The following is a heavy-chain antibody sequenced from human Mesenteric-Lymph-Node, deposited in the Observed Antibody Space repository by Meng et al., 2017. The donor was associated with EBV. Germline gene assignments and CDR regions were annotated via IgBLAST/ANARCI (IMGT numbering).Heavy chain of an antibody. CDR2: IYHSGST. D-gene: IGHD3-10*01. V-gene: IGHV4-4*02. CDR1: GASISSDNW. J-gene: IGHJ4*02. CDR3: ARFQRFGDFD. Sequence: VQLQASGQGLGRPSGTLSLTCAAPGASISSDNWWSWVRQPPGKGLEWIGEIYHSGSTNYNPSLKSRVTISVDKSKRQFSLKLTSVTAADTAVYHCARFQRFGDFDWGQGTLVTVSS.